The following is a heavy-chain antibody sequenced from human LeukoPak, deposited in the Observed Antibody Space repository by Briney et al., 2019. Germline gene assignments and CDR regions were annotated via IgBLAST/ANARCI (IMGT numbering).Heavy chain of an antibody. D-gene: IGHD6-19*01. CDR3: ARDLAVAGMHYFDY. J-gene: IGHJ4*02. CDR1: GFTFSSYA. CDR2: ISYDGSNK. Sequence: GRSLRLSCAASGFTFSSYAMHWVRQAPGKGLEWVAVISYDGSNKYYADSVKGRFTISRDNSKNTLYLQMNSLRAEDTAVYYCARDLAVAGMHYFDYWGQGTLVTVSS. V-gene: IGHV3-30*04.